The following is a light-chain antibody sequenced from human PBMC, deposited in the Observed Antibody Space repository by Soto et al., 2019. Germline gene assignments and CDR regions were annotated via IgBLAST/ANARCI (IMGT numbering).Light chain of an antibody. V-gene: IGKV2-28*01. CDR3: MQALQSPPT. Sequence: DILVTQSPLSLPVTPGEPASISCRSSQNLLHRNGYNYLDWYLQKPGQSPQLLIYLGSNRASGVPKRFSGSGSSTDFTLKISRVEAEDVGVYYCMQALQSPPTFGQGTKVEIK. CDR1: QNLLHRNGYNY. CDR2: LGS. J-gene: IGKJ1*01.